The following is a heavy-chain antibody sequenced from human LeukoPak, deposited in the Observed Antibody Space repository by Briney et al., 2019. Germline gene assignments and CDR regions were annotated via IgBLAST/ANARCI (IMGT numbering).Heavy chain of an antibody. CDR2: IYYSGST. D-gene: IGHD5-24*01. CDR1: GGSISSSSYY. CDR3: ARHRTRVRDGYNPDFDY. Sequence: PSETLSLTCTVSGGSISSSSYYWGWIRQPPGKGLEWIGSIYYSGSTYYNPSLKSRVTISVDTFNNQFSLKLSSVTAADTAVYYCARHRTRVRDGYNPDFDYWGQGTPVTVSS. V-gene: IGHV4-39*01. J-gene: IGHJ4*02.